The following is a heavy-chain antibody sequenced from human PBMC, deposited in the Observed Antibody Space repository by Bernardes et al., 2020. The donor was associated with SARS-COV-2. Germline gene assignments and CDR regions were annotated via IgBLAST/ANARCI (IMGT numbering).Heavy chain of an antibody. CDR1: GFTFSIYE. Sequence: GGSLRLSRAASGFTFSIYEMNWVRQAPGKGLELVSYISGSGAIIEYADSVKGRFTISRDNVKNSLYLQLNSLRAEDTAVYYCARDGDRGWDFDLWGQGTLVTVSS. CDR3: ARDGDRGWDFDL. J-gene: IGHJ4*02. CDR2: ISGSGAII. V-gene: IGHV3-48*03. D-gene: IGHD6-19*01.